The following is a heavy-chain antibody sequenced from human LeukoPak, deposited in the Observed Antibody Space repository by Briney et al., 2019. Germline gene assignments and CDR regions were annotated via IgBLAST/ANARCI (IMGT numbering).Heavy chain of an antibody. CDR3: ARSLRNAFDI. V-gene: IGHV3-20*04. J-gene: IGHJ3*02. Sequence: GGSLRLSCAASGFTFDDFGMSWVRQAPGKGLEWVSGISWNGATTGYTDSVKGRFTISRDNAKNSLYLQVNSLRAEDTAVYYCARSLRNAFDIWGQGTMVTVSS. CDR1: GFTFDDFG. D-gene: IGHD3-3*01. CDR2: ISWNGATT.